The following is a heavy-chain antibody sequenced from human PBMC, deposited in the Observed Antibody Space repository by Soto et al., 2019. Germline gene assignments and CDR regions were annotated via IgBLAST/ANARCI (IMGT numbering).Heavy chain of an antibody. Sequence: EAQLVESGGGLVKPGGSLRLSCAASGFTFSSYSMKWVRQAPGKGLEWVSSISSSSSYIYYADSVKGRFTISRDNAKNSLSLQMNSLRAEDTAVYYCARDAVEDDFWSGYYKTYFQHWGQGTLVTVSS. D-gene: IGHD3-3*01. CDR3: ARDAVEDDFWSGYYKTYFQH. CDR1: GFTFSSYS. CDR2: ISSSSSYI. J-gene: IGHJ1*01. V-gene: IGHV3-21*01.